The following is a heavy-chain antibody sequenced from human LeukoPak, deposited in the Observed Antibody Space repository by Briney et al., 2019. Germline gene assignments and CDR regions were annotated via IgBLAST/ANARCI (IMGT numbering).Heavy chain of an antibody. V-gene: IGHV3-30-3*01. J-gene: IGHJ4*02. CDR3: ARDEYLWVVIQLGLFDY. CDR1: GFTFSSYA. Sequence: GGSLRLSCAASGFTFSSYAMHWVRQAPGKGLEWVAVISSDGNNKYYADSVKGRFTISRDNSKNTLYLQMNSLRAEDTAVYYCARDEYLWVVIQLGLFDYWGQGTLVTLSS. D-gene: IGHD2-2*01. CDR2: ISSDGNNK.